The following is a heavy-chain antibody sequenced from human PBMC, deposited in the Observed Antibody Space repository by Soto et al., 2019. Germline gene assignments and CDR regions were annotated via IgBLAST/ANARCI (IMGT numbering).Heavy chain of an antibody. V-gene: IGHV3-7*03. CDR2: IKQDGSEK. CDR3: ARGGLRYFDWLPLNYYGMDV. CDR1: GFTFSSYW. Sequence: GGSLRLSCAASGFTFSSYWMSWVRQAPGKGLEWVANIKQDGSEKYYVDSVKGRFTISRDNAKNSLYLQMNSLRAEDTAVYYCARGGLRYFDWLPLNYYGMDVWGQGTTVTV. D-gene: IGHD3-9*01. J-gene: IGHJ6*02.